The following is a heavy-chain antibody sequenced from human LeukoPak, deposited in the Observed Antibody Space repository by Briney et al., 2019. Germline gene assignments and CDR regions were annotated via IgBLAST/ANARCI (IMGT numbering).Heavy chain of an antibody. D-gene: IGHD2-2*01. Sequence: GASVKVSCKASGFTFSGYSISWVRQAPGQGLEWMGWIINKNGNTEYAQKFQGRVTMTTDTSTSTAYMELRSLRSDDTAVYYCARGSLGEYCSTTSCVMGVYWGQGTLVTVSS. CDR2: IINKNGNT. V-gene: IGHV1-18*01. CDR3: ARGSLGEYCSTTSCVMGVY. CDR1: GFTFSGYS. J-gene: IGHJ4*02.